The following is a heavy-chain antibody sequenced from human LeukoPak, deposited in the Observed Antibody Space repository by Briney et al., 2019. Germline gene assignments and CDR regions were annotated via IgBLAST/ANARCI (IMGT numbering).Heavy chain of an antibody. V-gene: IGHV1-69*13. CDR2: IIPIFGTA. J-gene: IGHJ4*02. CDR1: GGSFSRYA. D-gene: IGHD6-6*01. Sequence: PSVKVSCKASGGSFSRYAISWVRQAPGQGLEWMGGIIPIFGTANYAQKFQGRVTITADESTSTAYIELSSLRSEDTAVYYCARAGVAARLTPFDYWGQGTLVTVSS. CDR3: ARAGVAARLTPFDY.